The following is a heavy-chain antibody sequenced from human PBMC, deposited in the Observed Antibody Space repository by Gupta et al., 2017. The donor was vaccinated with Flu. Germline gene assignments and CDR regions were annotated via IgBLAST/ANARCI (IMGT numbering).Heavy chain of an antibody. Sequence: EVQLVESGGGLAQPGGSLRLSCVASGFPFSDYEMNWVRQAPGKGLEWISYISSYNTISYADSVRGRFTISRDNANNSLYLQMNSLRAEDTAVYYCARGSWELTSWGQGTLVTVSS. CDR2: ISSYNTI. J-gene: IGHJ5*02. D-gene: IGHD1-26*01. CDR3: ARGSWELTS. V-gene: IGHV3-69-1*02. CDR1: GFPFSDYE.